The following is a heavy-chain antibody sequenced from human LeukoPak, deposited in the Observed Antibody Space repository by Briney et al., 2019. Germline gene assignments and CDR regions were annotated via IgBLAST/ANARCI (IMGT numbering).Heavy chain of an antibody. CDR1: GSSMSSNY. CDR3: ASTRRAAVAGRFDS. J-gene: IGHJ4*02. Sequence: SETLSLTCNVSGSSMSSNYWSWIRQPPGKGLEWIGYIYHSGNTNYSPSLESRVTMSVDESKNQFSLRVHFVSAADTAVYYCASTRRAAVAGRFDSWGQGTLVTVSS. V-gene: IGHV4-4*09. D-gene: IGHD6-19*01. CDR2: IYHSGNT.